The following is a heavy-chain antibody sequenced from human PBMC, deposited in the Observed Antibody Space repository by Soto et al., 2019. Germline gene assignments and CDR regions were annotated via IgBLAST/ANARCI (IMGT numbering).Heavy chain of an antibody. J-gene: IGHJ6*02. CDR2: IFSNDEK. D-gene: IGHD2-15*01. V-gene: IGHV2-26*01. CDR3: ARALDKAAAQRIDGRDG. CDR1: GFSLSIPSMG. Sequence: QVTLKESGPVLVKPTETLTLTCTVSGFSLSIPSMGVSWISQPPGKALEWLAHIFSNDEKSYSTSLKSRLTISKDTSKSQVVLTMTNMDPVDTATYYCARALDKAAAQRIDGRDGWGQGTTVTVSS.